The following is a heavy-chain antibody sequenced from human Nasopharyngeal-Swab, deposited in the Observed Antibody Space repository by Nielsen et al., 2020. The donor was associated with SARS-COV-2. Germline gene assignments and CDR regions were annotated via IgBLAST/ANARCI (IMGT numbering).Heavy chain of an antibody. V-gene: IGHV4-30-4*01. D-gene: IGHD2-15*01. CDR2: IYYSGST. J-gene: IGHJ6*03. CDR3: ARVRGPGFYYYYMDV. Sequence: PGKGLEWIGYIYYSGSTYYNPSLKSRVTMSVDTSKNQFSLKLSSVTAADTAVYYCARVRGPGFYYYYMDVWGKGTTVTVSS.